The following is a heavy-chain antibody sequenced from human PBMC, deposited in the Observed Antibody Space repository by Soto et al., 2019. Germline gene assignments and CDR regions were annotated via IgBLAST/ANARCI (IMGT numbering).Heavy chain of an antibody. V-gene: IGHV3-23*01. CDR1: GFTFINYA. CDR3: ARKVVGSTSRPDYWYFDL. Sequence: EVQLLESGGDSVQPGGSVRLSCAGSGFTFINYAMNWVRQAPGKGLEWGSTISGGGDATFFADSVRGRFTFSRDNSKNPVTLQMNSLGVDDTAVYYCARKVVGSTSRPDYWYFDLWGRGTLVTVSS. D-gene: IGHD2-21*01. J-gene: IGHJ2*01. CDR2: ISGGGDAT.